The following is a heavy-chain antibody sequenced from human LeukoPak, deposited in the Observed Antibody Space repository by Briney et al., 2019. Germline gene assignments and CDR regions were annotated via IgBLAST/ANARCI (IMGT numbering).Heavy chain of an antibody. CDR1: GFTFSSYS. V-gene: IGHV3-48*02. CDR2: ISSSSSTI. J-gene: IGHJ4*02. D-gene: IGHD6-19*01. Sequence: TSETLSLSCAASGFTFSSYSMNWVRQAPGKGLEWVSYISSSSSTIYYADSVKGRFTISRDNAKNSLYLQMNSLRDEDTAVYYCARDLPPGSSGWYLGYWGQGTLVTVSS. CDR3: ARDLPPGSSGWYLGY.